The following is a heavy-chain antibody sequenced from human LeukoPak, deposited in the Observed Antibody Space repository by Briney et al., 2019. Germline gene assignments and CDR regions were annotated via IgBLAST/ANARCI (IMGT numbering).Heavy chain of an antibody. V-gene: IGHV3-30*18. CDR3: AKDNPGRWYTFDY. Sequence: PGGSPRLSCAASGFTFSSYSMNWVRQAPGKGLEWVAVISYDGSNKYYADSVKGRFTISRDNSKDTLDLQMNSLRVEDTAVYYCAKDNPGRWYTFDYWGQGTLVTVSS. CDR1: GFTFSSYS. D-gene: IGHD4-23*01. CDR2: ISYDGSNK. J-gene: IGHJ4*02.